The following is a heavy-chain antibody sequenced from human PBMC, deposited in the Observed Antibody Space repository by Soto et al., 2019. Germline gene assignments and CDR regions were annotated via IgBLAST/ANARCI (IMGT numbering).Heavy chain of an antibody. V-gene: IGHV6-1*01. CDR3: ARYYSSTRCFDF. CDR2: TYYRSKWYN. Sequence: QSQTLSLTCAISGDSVSSNSAAWNWIRQSPSRGLEWLGRTYYRSKWYNNYAVSVESRVTINPDTSKNQFSLQLNSVTPDDTAVYYCARYYSSTRCFDFWGQGILVTVSS. J-gene: IGHJ4*02. CDR1: GDSVSSNSAA. D-gene: IGHD6-13*01.